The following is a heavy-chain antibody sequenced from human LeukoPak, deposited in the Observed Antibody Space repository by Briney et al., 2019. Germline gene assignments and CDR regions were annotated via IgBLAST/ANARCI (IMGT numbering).Heavy chain of an antibody. CDR1: GFTFSDYS. CDR3: AKGWELLGGLSN. V-gene: IGHV3-23*01. CDR2: ISGSGGST. J-gene: IGHJ4*02. D-gene: IGHD1-26*01. Sequence: GGSLRLSCAVSGFTFSDYSMNWVRQPPGKGLEWVSAISGSGGSTYYADSVKGRFTISRDNSKNTLYLQMNSLRAEDTAVYYCAKGWELLGGLSNWGQGTLVTVSS.